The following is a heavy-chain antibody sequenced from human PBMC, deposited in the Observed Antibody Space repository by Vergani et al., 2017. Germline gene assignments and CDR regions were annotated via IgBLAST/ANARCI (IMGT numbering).Heavy chain of an antibody. CDR1: GYRFTSYW. V-gene: IGHV5-51*01. CDR2: IYPGDSDT. Sequence: EVQLVPSGAEVKKPGESLQISCKGSGYRFTSYWNGWVRPMPGKGLEWMGIIYPGDSDTRYSPSFQGQVTISADQSISTAYLQWSSLKASDTAMDYCARLDDSSGDYYGLGDAFDIWGQGTMVTVSS. J-gene: IGHJ3*02. CDR3: ARLDDSSGDYYGLGDAFDI. D-gene: IGHD3-22*01.